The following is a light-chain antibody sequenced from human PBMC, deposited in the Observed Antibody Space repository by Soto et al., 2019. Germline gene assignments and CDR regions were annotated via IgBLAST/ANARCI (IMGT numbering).Light chain of an antibody. CDR1: QGISNY. CDR2: AAS. V-gene: IGKV1-27*01. CDR3: QKYNSAPRT. Sequence: DVQMTQAPSSLSASVGDRVTITCRASQGISNYLAWYQQKPGKVPKLLIYAASIVQSGVPSRFSGSGSGTDFTLTISRLQPEDVATYYCQKYNSAPRTFGGGTKVEIK. J-gene: IGKJ4*01.